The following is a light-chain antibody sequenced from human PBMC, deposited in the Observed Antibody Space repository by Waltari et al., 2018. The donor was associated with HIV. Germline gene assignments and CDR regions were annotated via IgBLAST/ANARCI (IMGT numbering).Light chain of an antibody. CDR1: QSVSSS. V-gene: IGKV3-15*01. CDR2: GAS. J-gene: IGKJ2*01. Sequence: EIVMAQSPATLSVSPGETATVSCRASQSVSSSLVWYQQKPGQAPKLLIYGASTRATGIAARFSGSGSGTDFTLTISSLQSEDVAVYYCQQYYFMPFTFGQGTKLEI. CDR3: QQYYFMPFT.